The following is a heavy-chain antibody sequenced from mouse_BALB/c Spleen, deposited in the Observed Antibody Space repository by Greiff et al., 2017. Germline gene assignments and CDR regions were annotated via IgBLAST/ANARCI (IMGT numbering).Heavy chain of an antibody. CDR1: GYSFTGYN. D-gene: IGHD2-14*01. J-gene: IGHJ2*01. CDR3: AREGVYYRYLDY. V-gene: IGHV1S135*01. Sequence: EVKVVESGPELGKPGASVKISCKASGYSFTGYNMYWVKQSHRKSLEWIGYIDPYNGGTSYNQKSKGKATLTVDKSSSTAYMHLNSLTSEDSAIYYCAREGVYYRYLDYWGQGTTLTVSS. CDR2: IDPYNGGT.